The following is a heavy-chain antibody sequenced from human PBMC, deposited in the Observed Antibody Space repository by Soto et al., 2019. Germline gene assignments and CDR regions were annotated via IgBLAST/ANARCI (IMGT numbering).Heavy chain of an antibody. CDR2: IGSSGLPT. D-gene: IGHD3-16*02. J-gene: IGHJ4*02. CDR1: GFTFNDYY. Sequence: QAQVVEPGGGLVKPGGSLRLSCAASGFTFNDYYMSWIRQAPGRGLEWISYIGSSGLPTYYANSVKGRFTIYRDNARKSRFLQMSSLRDEDTALYHCFYGFGGFISWGRGTLVTVSS. V-gene: IGHV3-11*01. CDR3: FYGFGGFIS.